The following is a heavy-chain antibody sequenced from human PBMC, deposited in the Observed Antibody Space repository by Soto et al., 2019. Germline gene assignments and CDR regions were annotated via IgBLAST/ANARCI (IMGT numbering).Heavy chain of an antibody. V-gene: IGHV4-4*02. J-gene: IGHJ6*02. CDR1: GGSISSSNW. Sequence: SETLSLTCAVSGGSISSSNWWSWVRQPPGKGLEWIGEIYHSGSTNYNPSLKSRVTISRDNSKNTLYLQMNSLRAEDTAVYYCAKDSPIAVAGHYYYYGMDVWGQGTTVTVSS. CDR3: AKDSPIAVAGHYYYYGMDV. CDR2: IYHSGST. D-gene: IGHD6-19*01.